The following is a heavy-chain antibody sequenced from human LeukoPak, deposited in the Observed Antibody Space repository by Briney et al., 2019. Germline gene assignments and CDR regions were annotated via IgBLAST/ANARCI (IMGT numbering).Heavy chain of an antibody. CDR3: ARHVPNTVTRRRAFDY. J-gene: IGHJ4*02. V-gene: IGHV4-39*01. CDR2: IYYSGST. Sequence: PSETLSLTCTVSGGSISSSSYYWGWIRQPPGTGLEWIGSIYYSGSTYYNPSLKSRVTISVDTSKNQFSLKLSSVTAADTAVYYCARHVPNTVTRRRAFDYWGQGTLVTVSS. CDR1: GGSISSSSYY. D-gene: IGHD4-17*01.